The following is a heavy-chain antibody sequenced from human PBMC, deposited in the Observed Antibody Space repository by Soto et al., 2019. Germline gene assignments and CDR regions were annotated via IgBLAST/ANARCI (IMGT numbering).Heavy chain of an antibody. J-gene: IGHJ6*02. D-gene: IGHD6-13*01. Sequence: QVQLVQSGAEVKKPGSSVKVSCKASGGTFSSYAISWVRQAPGQGLEWMGGIIPIFGTANYAQKFQGRVTITADESTSTAYMELSSLRSEDTAVYYCARGGYSSSRPGFVHYYYGMDVWGQGTTVTVSS. CDR3: ARGGYSSSRPGFVHYYYGMDV. CDR2: IIPIFGTA. V-gene: IGHV1-69*01. CDR1: GGTFSSYA.